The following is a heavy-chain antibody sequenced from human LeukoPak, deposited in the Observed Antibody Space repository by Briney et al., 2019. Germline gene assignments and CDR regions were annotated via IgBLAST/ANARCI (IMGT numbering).Heavy chain of an antibody. CDR1: GFTFSSYS. CDR3: ARDWEAYGNYDFDY. Sequence: GGSLRLSCAASGFTFSSYSMNWVRQAPGMGLEWVSSISTSSTYMYYADSVKGRFTISRDNAKNSVYLQMNSLRDEDTAVYYCARDWEAYGNYDFDYWGQGTLVTVSS. D-gene: IGHD1-7*01. J-gene: IGHJ4*02. CDR2: ISTSSTYM. V-gene: IGHV3-21*06.